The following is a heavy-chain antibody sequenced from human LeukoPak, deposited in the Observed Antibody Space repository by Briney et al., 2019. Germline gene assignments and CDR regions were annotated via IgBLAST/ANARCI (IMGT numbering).Heavy chain of an antibody. V-gene: IGHV3-64*01. Sequence: GGPLRLSCAASGFTFSSYAMHWVRQAPGKGLEYVSAISSNGGSTYYANSVKGRFTISRDNSKNTLYLQMGSLRAEDMAVYYCARGLKYYYDSSGYYRFDYWGQGTLVTVSS. CDR3: ARGLKYYYDSSGYYRFDY. J-gene: IGHJ4*02. CDR1: GFTFSSYA. CDR2: ISSNGGST. D-gene: IGHD3-22*01.